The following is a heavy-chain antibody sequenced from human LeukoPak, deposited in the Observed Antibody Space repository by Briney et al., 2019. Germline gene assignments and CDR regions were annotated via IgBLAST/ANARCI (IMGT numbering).Heavy chain of an antibody. Sequence: GGSLRLSCAASGFTFSSYAMSWVRQAPGKGLEWVSAISGSGGCTYYADSVKGRLTISRDNSKNTLYLQMNSLRAEDTAVYYCAKDLGPNYDYVWGSYRKRYYFDYWGQGTLVTVSS. J-gene: IGHJ4*02. D-gene: IGHD3-16*02. CDR2: ISGSGGCT. V-gene: IGHV3-23*01. CDR1: GFTFSSYA. CDR3: AKDLGPNYDYVWGSYRKRYYFDY.